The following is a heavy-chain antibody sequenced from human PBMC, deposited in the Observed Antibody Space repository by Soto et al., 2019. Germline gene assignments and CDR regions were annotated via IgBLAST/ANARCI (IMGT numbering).Heavy chain of an antibody. CDR2: IKNKANSYTT. CDR3: ARVSLVGPSGGRYFDY. D-gene: IGHD1-26*01. Sequence: EVQVLESGGGLVQPGGSLRLSCAASGFTFSAHYMDWVRQAPGKGLEWVGRIKNKANSYTTEYAASVEGRFTISREDSQNSLYLQMNSLKTEDTAVYYCARVSLVGPSGGRYFDYWGQGSQVAVSS. J-gene: IGHJ4*02. CDR1: GFTFSAHY. V-gene: IGHV3-72*01.